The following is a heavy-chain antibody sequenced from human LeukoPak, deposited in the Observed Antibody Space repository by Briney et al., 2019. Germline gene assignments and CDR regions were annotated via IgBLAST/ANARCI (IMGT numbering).Heavy chain of an antibody. Sequence: ASVTVSCKASGYTFTSYYMHWVRQAPGQGLEWMGWINPKSGGTNYAQKFQGRVTMTRDTSISTAYMEMSRLRSDDTAVYYCARNLWFGESSDAFDMWGQGTMVTVSS. CDR3: ARNLWFGESSDAFDM. CDR2: INPKSGGT. V-gene: IGHV1-2*02. J-gene: IGHJ3*02. D-gene: IGHD3-10*01. CDR1: GYTFTSYY.